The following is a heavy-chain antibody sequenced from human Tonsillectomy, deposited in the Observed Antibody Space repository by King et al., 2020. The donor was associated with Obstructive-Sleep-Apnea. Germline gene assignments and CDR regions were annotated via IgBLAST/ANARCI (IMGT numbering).Heavy chain of an antibody. V-gene: IGHV3-33*01. J-gene: IGHJ6*02. CDR2: IWYDGSYK. CDR3: ARDYIEVVVAGSQVGMDV. CDR1: GFTFRSYG. D-gene: IGHD2-15*01. Sequence: VQLVESGGGVVQPGRSLRLSCEVSGFTFRSYGMHWVRQAPGKGPEGVAVIWYDGSYKYYADSGKGRFNIYRDNSKNTLYLEMRSLRVEDTAVYYCARDYIEVVVAGSQVGMDVWGQGTSVTVSS.